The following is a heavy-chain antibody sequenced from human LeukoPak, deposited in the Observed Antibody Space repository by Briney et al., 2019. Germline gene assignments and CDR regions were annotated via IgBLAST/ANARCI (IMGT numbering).Heavy chain of an antibody. V-gene: IGHV3-48*04. J-gene: IGHJ4*02. CDR2: ISSSGSTI. Sequence: GGSLRLSCAASGFTFSSYSMSWIRQAPGKGLEWVSYISSSGSTIYYADSVKGRFTISRDNAKNSLYLQMNSLRAEDTAVYYCASSPRSGGSCYSCYFDYWGQGTLVSVSS. D-gene: IGHD2-15*01. CDR3: ASSPRSGGSCYSCYFDY. CDR1: GFTFSSYS.